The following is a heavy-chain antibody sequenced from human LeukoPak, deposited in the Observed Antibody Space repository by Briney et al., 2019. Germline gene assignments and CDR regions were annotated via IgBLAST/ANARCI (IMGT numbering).Heavy chain of an antibody. V-gene: IGHV3-21*01. Sequence: GGSLRLSCAASGFKFSDYSMNWVRQVPGKGLEWVASISAFSIYVYYPDSVKGRFTVSRDNARNSVYLQLDSLRDEDTALYFCARASYWFESSGHPQHYYFDYWGQGTMVVLSS. J-gene: IGHJ4*02. CDR2: ISAFSIYV. CDR1: GFKFSDYS. CDR3: ARASYWFESSGHPQHYYFDY. D-gene: IGHD6-19*01.